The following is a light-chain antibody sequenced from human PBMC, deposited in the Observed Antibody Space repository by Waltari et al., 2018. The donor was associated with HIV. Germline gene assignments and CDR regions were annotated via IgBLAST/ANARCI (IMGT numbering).Light chain of an antibody. J-gene: IGKJ3*01. V-gene: IGKV1-8*01. CDR2: GAS. Sequence: AIRMTQSPSPFSASTGDRVTIPCRASQDIGTYLAWSQLKPGKAPKLLIYGASSLQSGVPSRFSGGGSGTDFSLTISCLQPEDFVTYCCQQYYSHPFTFGPGTKVEIK. CDR1: QDIGTY. CDR3: QQYYSHPFT.